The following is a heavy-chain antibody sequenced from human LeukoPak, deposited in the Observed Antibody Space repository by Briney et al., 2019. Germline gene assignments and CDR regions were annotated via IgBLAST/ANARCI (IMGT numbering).Heavy chain of an antibody. D-gene: IGHD3-22*01. J-gene: IGHJ3*01. CDR2: IYPSGNT. V-gene: IGHV4-38-2*02. Sequence: PSETLSLTCTVSGYSLRSGYCWGWIRQSPGKGLEWIASIYPSGNTYSGNTFYNPSLQSRVTMSIDTSQNQFSLKLSSVTAADTAVYFCARDGNYYDSTGVDAFDVWGQGTMVTVSS. CDR1: GYSLRSGYC. CDR3: ARDGNYYDSTGVDAFDV.